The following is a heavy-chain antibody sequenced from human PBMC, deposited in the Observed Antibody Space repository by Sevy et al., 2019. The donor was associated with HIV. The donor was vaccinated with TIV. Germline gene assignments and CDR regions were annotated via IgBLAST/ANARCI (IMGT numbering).Heavy chain of an antibody. Sequence: ASVKVSCKASGYTFTSYDINWVRQATGQGLEWMGWMNPNSGNTGYAQKFQGRVTMTRNTSISTAYMELSSLRSEETAVYYWARAYIYDYVWGSYRNGDYYGMDVWGQGTTVTVSS. CDR2: MNPNSGNT. CDR1: GYTFTSYD. J-gene: IGHJ6*02. D-gene: IGHD3-16*02. V-gene: IGHV1-8*01. CDR3: ARAYIYDYVWGSYRNGDYYGMDV.